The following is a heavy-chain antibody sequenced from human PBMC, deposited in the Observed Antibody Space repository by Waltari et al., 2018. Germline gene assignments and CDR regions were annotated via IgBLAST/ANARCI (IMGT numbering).Heavy chain of an antibody. D-gene: IGHD3-10*01. Sequence: SRHDMHWVRQAPGKGPEWVAVILYDASNKYYADSVNGRFTISRDNSKNTVYLQMNSLRGEDTAVYYCASSRGSGSYYNGYWGQGTLVTVSS. CDR3: ASSRGSGSYYNGY. J-gene: IGHJ4*02. CDR2: ILYDASNK. V-gene: IGHV3-30-3*01. CDR1: SRHD.